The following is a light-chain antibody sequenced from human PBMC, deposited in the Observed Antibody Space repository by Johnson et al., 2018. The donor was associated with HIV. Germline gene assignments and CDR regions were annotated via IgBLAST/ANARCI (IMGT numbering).Light chain of an antibody. J-gene: IGLJ1*01. Sequence: QSVLTQPPSVSAAPGQKVTISCSGSSSNIGNNYVSWYQQLPGTAPKLLIYDNNKRPSGIPDRFSGSKSGTSATLGITRLQTGDEADYYCGTWDSSLSVPYVCGTGTKVTVL. V-gene: IGLV1-51*01. CDR1: SSNIGNNY. CDR2: DNN. CDR3: GTWDSSLSVPYV.